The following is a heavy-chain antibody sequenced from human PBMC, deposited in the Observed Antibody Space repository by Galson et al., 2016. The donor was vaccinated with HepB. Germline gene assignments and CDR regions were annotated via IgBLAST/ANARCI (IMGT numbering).Heavy chain of an antibody. CDR2: ISYDGKSE. V-gene: IGHV3-30*18. D-gene: IGHD2-2*01. CDR3: AKGGVPAVYYYYYGMDV. Sequence: SLRLSCAASGFTFSTYGMHWVRQAPGKGLERVALISYDGKSESYADSVKGRVTISRDNSKNTLYLQMHSLRGEDTAVYYCAKGGVPAVYYYYYGMDVWGQGTTVTVSS. CDR1: GFTFSTYG. J-gene: IGHJ6*02.